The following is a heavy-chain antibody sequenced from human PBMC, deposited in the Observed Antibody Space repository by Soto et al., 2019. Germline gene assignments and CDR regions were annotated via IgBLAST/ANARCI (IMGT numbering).Heavy chain of an antibody. CDR1: GFTFSSYA. CDR3: ARCPCAAYDSSGYYPDY. V-gene: IGHV3-30-3*01. D-gene: IGHD3-22*01. CDR2: ISYDGSNK. J-gene: IGHJ4*02. Sequence: HPGGSLRLSCAASGFTFSSYAMHWVRQAPGKGLEWVAVISYDGSNKYYADSVKGRFTISRDNSKNTLYLQMNSLRAEDTAVYYCARCPCAAYDSSGYYPDYWGQGTLVTVSS.